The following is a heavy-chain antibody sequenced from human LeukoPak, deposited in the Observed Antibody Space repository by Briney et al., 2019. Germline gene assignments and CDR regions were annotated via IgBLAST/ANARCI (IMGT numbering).Heavy chain of an antibody. CDR3: TKGLWAGVSAARD. D-gene: IGHD3-10*01. V-gene: IGHV3-66*01. CDR1: GFTFSIYA. J-gene: IGHJ4*02. Sequence: GGSLRLSCAASGFTFSIYAMSWVRQAPGKGLEWVSGIYTGGDTYYADSVKDRFTISRDNSKNTLYLQMNSLRAEDTAVYYCTKGLWAGVSAARDWGQGTLVTVSS. CDR2: IYTGGDT.